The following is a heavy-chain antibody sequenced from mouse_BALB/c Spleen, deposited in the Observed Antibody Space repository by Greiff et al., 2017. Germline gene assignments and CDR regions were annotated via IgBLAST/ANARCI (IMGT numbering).Heavy chain of an antibody. V-gene: IGHV3-2*02. CDR1: GYSITSDYA. CDR3: ARKFDDYWFAY. CDR2: ISYSGST. D-gene: IGHD2-4*01. J-gene: IGHJ3*01. Sequence: EVKLLESGPGLVKPSQSLSLTCTVTGYSITSDYAWNWIRQFPGNKLEWMGYISYSGSTSYNPSLKSRISITRDTSKNQFFLQLNSVTTEDTATYYCARKFDDYWFAYWGQGTLVTVSA.